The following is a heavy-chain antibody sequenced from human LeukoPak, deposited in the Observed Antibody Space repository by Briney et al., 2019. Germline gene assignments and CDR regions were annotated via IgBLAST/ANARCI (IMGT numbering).Heavy chain of an antibody. D-gene: IGHD5-12*01. V-gene: IGHV1-69*06. J-gene: IGHJ5*02. Sequence: SVKVSCKASGGTFSSYAINWVRQAPGQGLEWMGGIIPIFGTANYAQKFQGRVTITADKSTSTAYMELSSLRSEDTAVYYCARGAPYSGYAEGPWGQGTLVTVSS. CDR2: IIPIFGTA. CDR1: GGTFSSYA. CDR3: ARGAPYSGYAEGP.